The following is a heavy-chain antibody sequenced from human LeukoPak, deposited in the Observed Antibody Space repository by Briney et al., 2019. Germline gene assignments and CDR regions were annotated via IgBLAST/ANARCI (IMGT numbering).Heavy chain of an antibody. V-gene: IGHV4-34*01. CDR2: INHSGST. CDR1: GGSFSGYY. Sequence: SETLCLTCAVYGGSFSGYYWSWIRQPPGKGLEWIGEINHSGSTNYNPSLKSRVTISVDTSKNQFSLKLSSVTAADTAVYYCARGDRNYYDSSGYRGYYFDYWGQGTLVTVSS. D-gene: IGHD3-22*01. J-gene: IGHJ4*02. CDR3: ARGDRNYYDSSGYRGYYFDY.